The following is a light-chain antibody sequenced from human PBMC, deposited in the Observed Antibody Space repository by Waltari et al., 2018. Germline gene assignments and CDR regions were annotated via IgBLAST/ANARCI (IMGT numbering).Light chain of an antibody. Sequence: EIVLTQSPGTLSLSPGERATLSCRASQTVSRNYLAWYQQKPGRAPRLLIYGASSRATGIPDRFSGSGSGTDFTLTISRLEPEDFAVYYCQQYITAPPYTFGQGTKLEIK. J-gene: IGKJ2*01. CDR3: QQYITAPPYT. CDR1: QTVSRNY. CDR2: GAS. V-gene: IGKV3-20*01.